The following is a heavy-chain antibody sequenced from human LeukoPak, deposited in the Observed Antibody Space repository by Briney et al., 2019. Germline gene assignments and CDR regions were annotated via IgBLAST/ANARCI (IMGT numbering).Heavy chain of an antibody. V-gene: IGHV3-23*01. CDR3: AKCSANYYNDAFDI. Sequence: PGGSLRLSCAASGFTVSTNYMSWVRLAPGKGLEWVSYISGGGAKTRYADSVKGRFTISRDNPENTLYLHMNSLRAEGTAIYYCAKCSANYYNDAFDIWGQGTMVTVSS. D-gene: IGHD3-10*02. CDR2: ISGGGAKT. J-gene: IGHJ3*02. CDR1: GFTVSTNY.